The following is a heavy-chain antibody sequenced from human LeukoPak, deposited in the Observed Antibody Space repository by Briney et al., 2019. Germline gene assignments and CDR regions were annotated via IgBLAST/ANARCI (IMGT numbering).Heavy chain of an antibody. CDR2: INPNSGGT. D-gene: IGHD4-4*01. J-gene: IGHJ4*02. CDR3: AKSPDYSSPLLGFDY. V-gene: IGHV1-2*02. Sequence: GASVKVSCKASGYTFTGYYIHWVRQAPGQGLEWLGWINPNSGGTNYAPKFQDRFTMTVDKSISTIYLELSRLTSDDTAIFYCAKSPDYSSPLLGFDYWGQGTLVTVSS. CDR1: GYTFTGYY.